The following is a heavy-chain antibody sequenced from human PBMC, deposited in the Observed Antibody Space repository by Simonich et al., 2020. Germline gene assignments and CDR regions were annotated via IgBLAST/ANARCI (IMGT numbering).Heavy chain of an antibody. CDR2: IKQEGREK. Sequence: EVQLVESGGGLVQPGGSLRLSCAASGFTFSSYWMSWVRQAQGEGPGWGANIKQEGREKYYVDSVKGPFNISRDNDKNSLYLQMNSLRAEDTAVYYCAREYSSSSDPYWYFDLWGRGTLVTVSS. CDR1: GFTFSSYW. J-gene: IGHJ2*01. V-gene: IGHV3-7*01. D-gene: IGHD6-6*01. CDR3: AREYSSSSDPYWYFDL.